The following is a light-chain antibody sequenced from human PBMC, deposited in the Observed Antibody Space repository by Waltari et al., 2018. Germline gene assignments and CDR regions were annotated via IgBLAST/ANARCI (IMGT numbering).Light chain of an antibody. CDR2: EGI. CDR1: SSDVGNYNL. V-gene: IGLV2-23*01. J-gene: IGLJ2*01. CDR3: CSYAGSTTLV. Sequence: QSALTQPASVSGPPGQSITIPCIGTSSDVGNYNLVSWYQQYPGKAPKLMIYEGIKRPSGVSTRFSGSKSGNTASLTISGLQAEDEADYHCCSYAGSTTLVFGGGTKLTVL.